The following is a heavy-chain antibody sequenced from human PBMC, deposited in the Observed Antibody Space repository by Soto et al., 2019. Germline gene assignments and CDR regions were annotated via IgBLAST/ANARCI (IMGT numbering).Heavy chain of an antibody. D-gene: IGHD3-10*01. Sequence: ASVKFSCKASGYTFTSYAMHWVRQAPGQMLDWMGWINAGNGNTKYSQKFQGRVTITRDTSASTAYMELSSLRSEDTAVYYCARSSLRYYNWFDPWGQGTLVTVSS. CDR2: INAGNGNT. CDR1: GYTFTSYA. CDR3: ARSSLRYYNWFDP. V-gene: IGHV1-3*01. J-gene: IGHJ5*02.